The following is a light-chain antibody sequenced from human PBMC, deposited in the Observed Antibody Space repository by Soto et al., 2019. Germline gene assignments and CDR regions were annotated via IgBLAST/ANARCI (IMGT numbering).Light chain of an antibody. J-gene: IGKJ4*01. CDR2: GAS. CDR1: QSVSSS. CDR3: QQYENWPPIT. V-gene: IGKV3-15*01. Sequence: EVVMTQSPGPLSVSPGERATLSCRASQSVSSSLAWYQQKPGQAPRLLIYGASIRATGVPSRFSGSGSGTEFTLTISSLQSEDFAVYYCQQYENWPPITFGGGTKVEIK.